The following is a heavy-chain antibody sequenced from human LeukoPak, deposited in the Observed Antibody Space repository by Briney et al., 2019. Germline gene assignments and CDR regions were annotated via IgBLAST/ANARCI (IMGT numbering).Heavy chain of an antibody. CDR3: AIGAVGFDY. CDR1: GYTFTSYD. J-gene: IGHJ4*02. CDR2: INPDSDNT. D-gene: IGHD6-19*01. Sequence: GASVKVSCKASGYTFTSYDIHWVRQATGHGLEWMGWINPDSDNTDYAQKFQARVTITRNTSISTAYMELSSLRSEDTAVYYCAIGAVGFDYWGQGTLVAVSS. V-gene: IGHV1-8*01.